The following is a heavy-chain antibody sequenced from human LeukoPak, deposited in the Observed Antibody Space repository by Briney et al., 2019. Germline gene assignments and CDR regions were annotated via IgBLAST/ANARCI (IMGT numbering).Heavy chain of an antibody. J-gene: IGHJ4*02. CDR1: GGSFSGYY. D-gene: IGHD3-3*01. V-gene: IGHV4-34*01. Sequence: SETLSLTCAVYGGSFSGYYWSWIRQPPGKGLEWIGEINHSGSTNYNPSLKSRVTISVDTSKNQFSLKLSSVTAADTAVYYCARETDFWRTLDYWGQGTLVTVSS. CDR2: INHSGST. CDR3: ARETDFWRTLDY.